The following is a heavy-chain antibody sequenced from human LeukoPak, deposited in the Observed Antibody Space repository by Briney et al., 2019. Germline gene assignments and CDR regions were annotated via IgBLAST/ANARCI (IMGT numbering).Heavy chain of an antibody. J-gene: IGHJ1*01. Sequence: GGSLRLSCVVSGFTFNRCWMHWVRQAPGKGLEWVAVAYGDGSSQYYADSVKGRFSISKDISKNTLSLQMNSLRAEDTAVYSCATGGNFYYSHWGQGTLVTVSS. CDR2: AYGDGSSQ. CDR1: GFTFNRCW. CDR3: ATGGNFYYSH. D-gene: IGHD4-11*01. V-gene: IGHV3-33*08.